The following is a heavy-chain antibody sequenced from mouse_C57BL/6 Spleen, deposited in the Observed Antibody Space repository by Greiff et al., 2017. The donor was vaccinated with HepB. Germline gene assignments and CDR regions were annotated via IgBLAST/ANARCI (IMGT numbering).Heavy chain of an antibody. D-gene: IGHD1-1*01. CDR1: GYAFSSSW. J-gene: IGHJ4*01. V-gene: IGHV1-82*01. CDR2: IYPGDGDT. Sequence: VKLQESGPELVKPGASVKISCKASGYAFSSSWMNWVKQRPGKGLEWIGRIYPGDGDTNYNGKFKGKATLTADKSSSTAYMQLSSLTSEDSAVYVCSITTVVATKLYYAMDYWGQGTSVTVSS. CDR3: SITTVVATKLYYAMDY.